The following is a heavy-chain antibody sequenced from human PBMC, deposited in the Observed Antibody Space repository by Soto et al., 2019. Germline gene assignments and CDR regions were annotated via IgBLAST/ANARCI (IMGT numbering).Heavy chain of an antibody. V-gene: IGHV4-39*01. CDR1: GGSINIRSYY. J-gene: IGHJ4*02. CDR2: IYYSGGT. Sequence: PSETLSLTCTVSGGSINIRSYYWVWIRQPPGKGLEWIGTIYYSGGTYYNPSLKSRVTISVDTSRNQFSLKLTSVTAADTAVYYCARLLPYSEVDSWGQGTLVTVSS. CDR3: ARLLPYSEVDS. D-gene: IGHD4-4*01.